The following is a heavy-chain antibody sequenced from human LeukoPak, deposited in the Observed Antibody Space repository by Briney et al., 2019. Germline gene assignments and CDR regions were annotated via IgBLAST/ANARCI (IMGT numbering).Heavy chain of an antibody. J-gene: IGHJ4*01. V-gene: IGHV4-39*01. D-gene: IGHD1-26*01. Sequence: SETQSLTCTVSGGSISSSSYYWGWIRQPPGKVLEWIGSIYYSGSTYYNPSFKSRVTISIDTSKNQVSLNLTSMTAADTAVYYCAKSGGYGLIDYWGQGTLVTVSS. CDR2: IYYSGST. CDR3: AKSGGYGLIDY. CDR1: GGSISSSSYY.